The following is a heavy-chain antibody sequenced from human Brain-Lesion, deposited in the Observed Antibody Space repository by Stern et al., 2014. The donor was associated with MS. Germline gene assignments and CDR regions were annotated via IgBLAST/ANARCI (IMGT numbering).Heavy chain of an antibody. J-gene: IGHJ4*02. CDR1: GFTFDDYA. Sequence: EVQLVESGGDLVQPGRSLRLSCAAFGFTFDDYAMHWVRQAPGKGLEWVAGISWNSGTIGYAASGKGRFTTSRDNAYSSLYLQMNSLRPEDTALYYCARDITGSSAYFAYWGQGTLVTVSS. CDR3: ARDITGSSAYFAY. CDR2: ISWNSGTI. V-gene: IGHV3-9*01. D-gene: IGHD1-14*01.